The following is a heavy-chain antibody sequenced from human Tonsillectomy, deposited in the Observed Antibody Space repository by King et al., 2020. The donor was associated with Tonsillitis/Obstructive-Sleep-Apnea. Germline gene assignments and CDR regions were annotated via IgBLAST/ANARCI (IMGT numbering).Heavy chain of an antibody. Sequence: VQLVESGGGLVQPGGSLRLSCAASGFTFSDHYMDWVRQAPGKGLEWVGRSRNKAKSYTTEYAASVKGRFTISRDDSMNSVFLQMNSLKTDDTAEYYWVRAVQLGGTTNFDYWGQGTLVTVSS. CDR2: SRNKAKSYTT. J-gene: IGHJ4*02. CDR3: VRAVQLGGTTNFDY. D-gene: IGHD1-1*01. CDR1: GFTFSDHY. V-gene: IGHV3-72*01.